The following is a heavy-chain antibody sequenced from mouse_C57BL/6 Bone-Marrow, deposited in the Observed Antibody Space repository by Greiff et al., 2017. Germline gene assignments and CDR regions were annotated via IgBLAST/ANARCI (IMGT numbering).Heavy chain of an antibody. CDR3: ARKGLLLYFEV. CDR1: GYAFSSSW. J-gene: IGHJ1*03. CDR2: IYPGDGDT. V-gene: IGHV1-82*01. D-gene: IGHD1-1*01. Sequence: SGPELVKPGASVKISCKASGYAFSSSWMNWVKQRPGKGLEWIGRIYPGDGDTNYNGKFKGKATLTADKSSSTADMQLSSLTSEDSAVYFCARKGLLLYFEVWGTGTTVTVAS.